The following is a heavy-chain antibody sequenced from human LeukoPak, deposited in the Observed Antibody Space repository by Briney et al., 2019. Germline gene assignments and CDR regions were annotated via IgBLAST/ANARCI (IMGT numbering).Heavy chain of an antibody. Sequence: SETLSFTCTVSGYSISSGYYWGWIRQPPGKGLEWIGSIYHSGSTYYNPSLKSRVTISVDTSKNQFSLKLSSVTAADTAVYYCARAPTYYYDSSGYPEPYYFDYWGQGTLVTVSS. CDR3: ARAPTYYYDSSGYPEPYYFDY. J-gene: IGHJ4*02. CDR1: GYSISSGYY. D-gene: IGHD3-22*01. V-gene: IGHV4-38-2*02. CDR2: IYHSGST.